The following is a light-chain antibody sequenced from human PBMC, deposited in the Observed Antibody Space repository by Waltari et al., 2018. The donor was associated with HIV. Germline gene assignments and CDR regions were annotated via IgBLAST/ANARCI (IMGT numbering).Light chain of an antibody. Sequence: QSVLTQPPSVSAAPGQRVTISCSGSSSNTGNNYVSWYQHLPGAAPKLLIYDNNNRPSGIPDRFSGSKSGTSATLVITGLQTGDEADYYCGTWDSSLSAVFGGGTKLTVL. V-gene: IGLV1-51*01. CDR3: GTWDSSLSAV. CDR1: SSNTGNNY. J-gene: IGLJ3*02. CDR2: DNN.